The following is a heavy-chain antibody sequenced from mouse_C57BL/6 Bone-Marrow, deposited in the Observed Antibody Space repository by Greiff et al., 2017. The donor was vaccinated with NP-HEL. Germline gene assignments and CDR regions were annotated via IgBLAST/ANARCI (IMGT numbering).Heavy chain of an antibody. Sequence: QVQLKQSGPGLVQPSQSLSISCTVSGFSLTSYGVHWVRQSPGKGLEWLGVFWCGGSTDYNAAFISRLSISKDNTNSQVFFKMNSLQADDTAIYYGASHYYGSWGYFDVWGTGTTVTVSS. CDR2: FWCGGST. D-gene: IGHD1-1*01. CDR3: ASHYYGSWGYFDV. J-gene: IGHJ1*03. CDR1: GFSLTSYG. V-gene: IGHV2-2*01.